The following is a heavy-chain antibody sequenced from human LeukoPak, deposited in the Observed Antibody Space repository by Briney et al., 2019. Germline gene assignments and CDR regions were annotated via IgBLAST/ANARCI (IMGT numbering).Heavy chain of an antibody. CDR3: ARETGRGFDY. V-gene: IGHV3-7*01. CDR1: GLTFSGYW. D-gene: IGHD1-26*01. J-gene: IGHJ4*02. Sequence: PGGCLRLSSAAPGLTFSGYWMSWVRQAPGKGREWVDNIKQDGSEKYYVDSMKGRLTISRDNANNSLYLQMNSLRAEDTAVYYCARETGRGFDYWGQGTLVTVSS. CDR2: IKQDGSEK.